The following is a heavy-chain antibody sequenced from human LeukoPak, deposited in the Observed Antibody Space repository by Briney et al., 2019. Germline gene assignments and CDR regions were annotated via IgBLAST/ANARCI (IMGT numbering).Heavy chain of an antibody. CDR1: GFSFSGSN. CDR2: ITSGGYI. CDR3: ARYSGTYRDY. V-gene: IGHV3-21*06. J-gene: IGHJ4*02. D-gene: IGHD3-10*01. Sequence: GGSLRLSCAASGFSFSGSNMNWVRQAPGKGLEWVSSITSGGYIFYADSVKGRFTISRDNAKNSLYLQMNNLRGEDTAVYFCARYSGTYRDYWGQGTLVTVSS.